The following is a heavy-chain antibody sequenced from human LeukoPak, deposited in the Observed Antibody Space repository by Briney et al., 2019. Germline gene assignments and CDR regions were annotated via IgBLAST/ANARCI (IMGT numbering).Heavy chain of an antibody. CDR2: INPNSGGT. Sequence: GASVKVSCQASGYTFTGYYMHWVRQAPGQGLEWMGWINPNSGGTNYAQKFQGGVTMTRDTSISTAYMELSRLKSDDKAVYYCARGVASGYVAYCGGDCYVRFDPWGQGTLVTVSS. CDR3: ARGVASGYVAYCGGDCYVRFDP. CDR1: GYTFTGYY. V-gene: IGHV1-2*02. J-gene: IGHJ5*01. D-gene: IGHD2-21*02.